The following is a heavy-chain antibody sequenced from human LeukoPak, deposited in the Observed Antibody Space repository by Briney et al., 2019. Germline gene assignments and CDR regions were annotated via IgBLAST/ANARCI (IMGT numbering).Heavy chain of an antibody. Sequence: ASVKVSCKPSGYTFTGYYMHWVRQAPGQGLEWMGWISPNSGGTKYAQKFQGWVTMTRDTSISTAYMELSRLRSDDTAVYYCARAFGGSYYLDYWGQGTLVTVSS. J-gene: IGHJ4*02. D-gene: IGHD1-26*01. CDR2: ISPNSGGT. CDR3: ARAFGGSYYLDY. CDR1: GYTFTGYY. V-gene: IGHV1-2*04.